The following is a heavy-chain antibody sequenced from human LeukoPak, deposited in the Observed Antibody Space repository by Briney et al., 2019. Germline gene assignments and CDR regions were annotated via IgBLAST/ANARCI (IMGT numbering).Heavy chain of an antibody. CDR3: AKSPGYWAHDY. J-gene: IGHJ4*02. V-gene: IGHV3-23*01. CDR2: ISGSGGGT. D-gene: IGHD2-8*02. Sequence: GGSLRLSCAASGFTLSSYGMSWVRQAPGKGLECVSFISGSGGGTYYADSVKGRFTISRDNSKNMLYLQMNSLRAEDTAVYYCAKSPGYWAHDYWGQGTLVTVSS. CDR1: GFTLSSYG.